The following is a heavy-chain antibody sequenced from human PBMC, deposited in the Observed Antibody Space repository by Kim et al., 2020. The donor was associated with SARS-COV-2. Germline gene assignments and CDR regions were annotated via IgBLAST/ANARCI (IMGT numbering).Heavy chain of an antibody. V-gene: IGHV3-48*03. CDR2: IASSGSTI. J-gene: IGHJ4*02. Sequence: GGSLRLSCAASGFTFSSYEMYWVRQAPGKGLEWVSYIASSGSTIKYADSVKGRLTISRDTAKNSLYLQMNRLRAEDTAVYYCAALYSGSYSAPDYWGQGTLVTVSS. CDR3: AALYSGSYSAPDY. CDR1: GFTFSSYE. D-gene: IGHD1-26*01.